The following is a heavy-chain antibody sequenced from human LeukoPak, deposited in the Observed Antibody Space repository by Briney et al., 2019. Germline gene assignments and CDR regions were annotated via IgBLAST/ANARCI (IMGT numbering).Heavy chain of an antibody. D-gene: IGHD2-15*01. J-gene: IGHJ4*02. Sequence: ASVKVSCKASGYTFTCYYMHWVRQAPGQGLEWMGRNNPNSGGTNYAQKFQGRVTMTRDTSISTAYMELSRLRSDDTAVYYCARDPSVVAATPGDYWGQGTLVTVSS. CDR1: GYTFTCYY. CDR3: ARDPSVVAATPGDY. CDR2: NNPNSGGT. V-gene: IGHV1-2*06.